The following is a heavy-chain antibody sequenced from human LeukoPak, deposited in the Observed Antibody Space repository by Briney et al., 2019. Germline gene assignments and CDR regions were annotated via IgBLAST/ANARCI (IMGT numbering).Heavy chain of an antibody. Sequence: GGSLRPSCAASGFTFSSYSMNWVRQAPGKGLEWVSSISSSSSYICYADSVKGRFTISRDNAKNSLYLQMNSLRAGDTAVYYCARSHPDAFDIWGQGTMVTVSS. CDR2: ISSSSSYI. J-gene: IGHJ3*02. CDR3: ARSHPDAFDI. CDR1: GFTFSSYS. V-gene: IGHV3-21*01.